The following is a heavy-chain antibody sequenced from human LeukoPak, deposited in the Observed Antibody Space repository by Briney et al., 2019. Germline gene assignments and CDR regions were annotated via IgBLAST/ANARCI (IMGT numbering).Heavy chain of an antibody. CDR3: ARLSYCGGDCHYNSYFDF. J-gene: IGHJ4*02. D-gene: IGHD2-21*02. CDR1: GYDFTSYW. V-gene: IGHV5-51*01. Sequence: GESLKISCQASGYDFTSYWIGWVRQMPGKGLEWMGIIYPSDSDIRYSPSFHGQVTVSADKSISTAYLQWSSLQASDSAMYYCARLSYCGGDCHYNSYFDFWGQGTLVSVSS. CDR2: IYPSDSDI.